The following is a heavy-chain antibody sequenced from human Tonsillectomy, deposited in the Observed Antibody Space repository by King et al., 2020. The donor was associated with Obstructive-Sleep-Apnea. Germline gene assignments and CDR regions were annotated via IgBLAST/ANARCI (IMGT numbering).Heavy chain of an antibody. CDR3: AKVYHPGRVGSTTVDH. V-gene: IGHV3-23*04. CDR2: ISGSGGST. J-gene: IGHJ4*02. D-gene: IGHD1-26*01. CDR1: GFTFSNYA. Sequence: VQLVQSGGGLVQPGGSLRLSCAASGFTFSNYAMRWVRQAPGKGLEWVSAISGSGGSTYYADSVKGRFTISRDNSKNTLYLQMNSLRAEDTAVYYCAKVYHPGRVGSTTVDHWGQGTLVTVSS.